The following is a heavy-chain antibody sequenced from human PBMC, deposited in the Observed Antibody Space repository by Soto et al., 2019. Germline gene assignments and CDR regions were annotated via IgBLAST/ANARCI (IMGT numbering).Heavy chain of an antibody. J-gene: IGHJ4*02. CDR3: ARGGGRITMIVVVIQSFFDF. V-gene: IGHV4-34*01. CDR2: INHSGST. CDR1: GGSFSGYY. D-gene: IGHD3-22*01. Sequence: SETLSLTCAVYGGSFSGYYWSWIRQPPGKGLEWIGEINHSGSTNYNPSLKSRVTISVDTSKNQFSLKLSSVTAADTAVYNCARGGGRITMIVVVIQSFFDFWGQGTLVTVS.